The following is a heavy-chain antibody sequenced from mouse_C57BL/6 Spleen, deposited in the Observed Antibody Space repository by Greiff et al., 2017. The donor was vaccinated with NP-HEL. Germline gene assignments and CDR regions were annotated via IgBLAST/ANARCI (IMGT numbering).Heavy chain of an antibody. D-gene: IGHD1-2*01. Sequence: EVQVVESGPGLVKPSQSLSLTCSVTGYSITSGYYWNWIRQFPGNKLEWMGYISYDGSNNYNPSLKNRISITRDTSKNQFFLKLNSVTTEDTATYYCARQRRAMDYWGQGTSVTVSS. V-gene: IGHV3-6*01. CDR3: ARQRRAMDY. J-gene: IGHJ4*01. CDR2: ISYDGSN. CDR1: GYSITSGYY.